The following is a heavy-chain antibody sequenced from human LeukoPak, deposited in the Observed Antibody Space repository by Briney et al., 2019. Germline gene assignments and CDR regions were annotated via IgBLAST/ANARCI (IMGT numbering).Heavy chain of an antibody. D-gene: IGHD5-18*01. J-gene: IGHJ4*02. CDR1: GFTVSSNY. CDR2: IYSGGST. Sequence: GGSLRLSCAASGFTVSSNYMSWVRQAPGKGLEWVSVIYSGGSTYYADSVKGRFTISRDNSKNTLYLQMNSLRAEDTAVYYCATVVQLWGYYFDYWGQGTLVTVSS. CDR3: ATVVQLWGYYFDY. V-gene: IGHV3-53*01.